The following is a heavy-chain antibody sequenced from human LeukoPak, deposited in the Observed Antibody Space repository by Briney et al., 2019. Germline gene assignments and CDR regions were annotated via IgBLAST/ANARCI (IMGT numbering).Heavy chain of an antibody. J-gene: IGHJ4*02. CDR3: ARWATVVTPYSY. Sequence: GASVKVSCKASGYTFSGYYMHWVRQAPGQGLEWMGWINPNGDGTDYAQKFQGRVTMTRDTSISTAYMELSRLRSDDTAVYYCARWATVVTPYSYWGQGTLVTVSS. CDR1: GYTFSGYY. V-gene: IGHV1-2*02. D-gene: IGHD4-23*01. CDR2: INPNGDGT.